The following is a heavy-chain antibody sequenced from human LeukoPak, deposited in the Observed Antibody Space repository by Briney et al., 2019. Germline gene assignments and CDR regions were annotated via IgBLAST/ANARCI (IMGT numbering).Heavy chain of an antibody. V-gene: IGHV1-69*05. CDR2: IIPIFGTA. D-gene: IGHD1-26*01. CDR1: GGTFSSYA. J-gene: IGHJ4*02. Sequence: PSVKVSCKASGGTFSSYAISWVRQAPGQGLEWMGGIIPIFGTANYAQKFQGRVTITTDESMSTAYMELSSLRSEDTAVYYCARARYSGSYSTGSFDYWGQGTLVTVSS. CDR3: ARARYSGSYSTGSFDY.